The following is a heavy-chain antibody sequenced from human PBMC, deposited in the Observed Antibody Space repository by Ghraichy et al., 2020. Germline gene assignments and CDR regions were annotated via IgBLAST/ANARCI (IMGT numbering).Heavy chain of an antibody. V-gene: IGHV1-2*02. CDR1: GYTFTDYY. Sequence: ASVKVSCKASGYTFTDYYMHWVRQAPGQGLEWMGLMNPNSGGTTYAQKFQGRVTMTRDTSISTAYMELSRLTSDDTALYYCSRDVSGSYDYWGQGTLVTVFS. D-gene: IGHD1-26*01. CDR2: MNPNSGGT. J-gene: IGHJ4*02. CDR3: SRDVSGSYDY.